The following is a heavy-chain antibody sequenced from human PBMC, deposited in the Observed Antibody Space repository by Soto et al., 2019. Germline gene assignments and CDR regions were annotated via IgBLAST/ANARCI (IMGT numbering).Heavy chain of an antibody. CDR2: TYYRSKWYY. Sequence: SQTLSLTCAITGDSVSSNSAGWSWVRQSPSRGLEWLGRTYYRSKWYYEYAVSVRGRITINPDTSENQYSLQLNSVTPEDAAVYFCARGEQYSGRIFDYWGQRTLVPVSS. J-gene: IGHJ4*01. D-gene: IGHD1-26*01. CDR3: ARGEQYSGRIFDY. CDR1: GDSVSSNSAG. V-gene: IGHV6-1*01.